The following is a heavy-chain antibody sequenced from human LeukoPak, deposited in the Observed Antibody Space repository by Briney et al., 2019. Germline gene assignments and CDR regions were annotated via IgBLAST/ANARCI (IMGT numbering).Heavy chain of an antibody. CDR3: AKSLGYDFWSGYFAY. V-gene: IGHV3-23*01. CDR1: GFTFSSYA. Sequence: GGSLRLSCAASGFTFSSYAMSWVRQAPGKGLEWVSAISGSGGSTYYADSVKGRFTISRDNSKNTLYLQMNSLRAEDTAVYYCAKSLGYDFWSGYFAYWGQGTQVTVSS. D-gene: IGHD3-3*01. CDR2: ISGSGGST. J-gene: IGHJ4*02.